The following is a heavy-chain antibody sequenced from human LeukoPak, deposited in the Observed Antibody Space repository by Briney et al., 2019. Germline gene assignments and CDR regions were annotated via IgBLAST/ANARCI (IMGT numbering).Heavy chain of an antibody. CDR2: IYTSGST. V-gene: IGHV4-61*02. J-gene: IGHJ4*02. Sequence: PSETLSLTCTVSGGSISSGSYYWSWIRQPAGKGLEWIGRIYTSGSTNYNPSLKSGVTISVDTSKNQFSLKLSSVTAADTAVYYCATYSSSSGRAYWGQGTLVTVSS. D-gene: IGHD6-6*01. CDR1: GGSISSGSYY. CDR3: ATYSSSSGRAY.